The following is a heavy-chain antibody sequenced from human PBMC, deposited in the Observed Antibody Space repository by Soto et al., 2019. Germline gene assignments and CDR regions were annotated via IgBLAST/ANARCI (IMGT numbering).Heavy chain of an antibody. J-gene: IGHJ6*02. CDR2: IDPSDSYT. Sequence: PGESLTISCKGSGYSFTSYWISWVRQMPGKGLEWMGRIDPSDSYTNYSPSFQGHVTISADKSISTAYLQWSSLKASDTAMYYCARHSLVVPAAPLYYYYGMDVWGQGTTVTVSS. V-gene: IGHV5-10-1*01. CDR3: ARHSLVVPAAPLYYYYGMDV. D-gene: IGHD2-2*01. CDR1: GYSFTSYW.